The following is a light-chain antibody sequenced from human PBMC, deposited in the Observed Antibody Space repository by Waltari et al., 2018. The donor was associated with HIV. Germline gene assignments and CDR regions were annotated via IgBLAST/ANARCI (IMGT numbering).Light chain of an antibody. CDR3: ATWDDSLSGPV. CDR2: RSN. J-gene: IGLJ3*02. Sequence: QPPSASGTPGQRVAISCSGSSSNIGSNYVYWYQQLPGTAPKVLIYRSNQRPSGVPDRFSGSKSGTSASLAISALRSEDEADYYCATWDDSLSGPVFGGGTKLTVL. V-gene: IGLV1-47*01. CDR1: SSNIGSNY.